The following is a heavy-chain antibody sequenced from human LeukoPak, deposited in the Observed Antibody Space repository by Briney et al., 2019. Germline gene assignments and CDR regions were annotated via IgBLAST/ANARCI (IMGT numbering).Heavy chain of an antibody. J-gene: IGHJ4*02. CDR2: ISSSSSYI. CDR3: AREYYYDFWSGYYPVDY. Sequence: GALRLSCAASGFTFSSYSLNWVRQAPGKGLEWVSSISSSSSYIYYADSVKGRFTISRDNAKNSLYLKMNSLRAEDTAVYYCAREYYYDFWSGYYPVDYWGQGTLVTVSS. CDR1: GFTFSSYS. D-gene: IGHD3-3*01. V-gene: IGHV3-21*01.